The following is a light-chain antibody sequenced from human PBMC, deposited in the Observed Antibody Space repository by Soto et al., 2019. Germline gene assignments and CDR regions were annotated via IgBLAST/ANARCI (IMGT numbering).Light chain of an antibody. V-gene: IGLV2-23*02. CDR3: CSYAGSSTPHYV. J-gene: IGLJ1*01. Sequence: QSALAQPASVSGSPGQWITISCTGTSSDVGSYNLVSWYQQHPGKAPKLMIYEVSKRPSGVSNRFSGSKSGNTASLTISGLQAEDEADYYCCSYAGSSTPHYVFGTGTKVTVL. CDR2: EVS. CDR1: SSDVGSYNL.